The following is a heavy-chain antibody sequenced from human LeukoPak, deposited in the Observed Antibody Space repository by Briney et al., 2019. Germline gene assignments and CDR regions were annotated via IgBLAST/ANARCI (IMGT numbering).Heavy chain of an antibody. CDR3: ARQSRDGSKTRGYYFDY. J-gene: IGHJ4*02. CDR2: IYPADSDT. V-gene: IGHV5-51*01. D-gene: IGHD3-10*01. CDR1: GYIFTNYW. Sequence: GESLEISCQVSGYIFTNYWIGWVRQMPGKGLDSMGIIYPADSDTTYSPSFQGQVIISADKSISTVYLQWSSLKASDTAMYYCARQSRDGSKTRGYYFDYWGQGTLVTVSS.